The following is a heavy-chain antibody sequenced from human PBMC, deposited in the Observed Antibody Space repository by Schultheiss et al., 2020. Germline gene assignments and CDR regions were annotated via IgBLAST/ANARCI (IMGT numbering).Heavy chain of an antibody. Sequence: GGSLRLSCAASGFTFSSYEMNWVRQAPGKGLEWVSYISGSGSTIYYADPVKGRFTISRDNAKNSLYLQMNSLRAEDTAVYYCARARGRLLWFREKGGGMDVWGQGTTVTVSS. CDR2: ISGSGSTI. D-gene: IGHD3-10*01. V-gene: IGHV3-48*03. CDR1: GFTFSSYE. CDR3: ARARGRLLWFREKGGGMDV. J-gene: IGHJ6*02.